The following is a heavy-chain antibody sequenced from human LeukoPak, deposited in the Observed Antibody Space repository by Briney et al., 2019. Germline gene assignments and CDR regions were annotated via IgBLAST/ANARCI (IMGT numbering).Heavy chain of an antibody. CDR3: AKVTGGDMITYGGVDY. D-gene: IGHD3-16*01. Sequence: GGSLRLSCAASGFTFSSYAMTWVRQAPGKGXXXXXXXSGSGDITYXXXXVXGXXXXXRDDSXXXLFLQMDSLRVEDTAVHYCAKVTGGDMITYGGVDYWDQGTLVTVSS. V-gene: IGHV3-23*01. CDR1: GFTFSSYA. J-gene: IGHJ4*02. CDR2: XSGSGDIT.